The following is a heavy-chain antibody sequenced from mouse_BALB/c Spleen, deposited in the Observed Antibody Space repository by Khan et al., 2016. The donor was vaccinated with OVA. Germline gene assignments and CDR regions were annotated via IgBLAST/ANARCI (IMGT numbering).Heavy chain of an antibody. Sequence: QVQLKESGAELAKPAASVKMSCKASGYTFINYWILWVKQRPGQGLEWIGYINPSTGYTEYNQNFKNKATLTADKSSSTAYMQLSTLTSEDSAVYYCAKRGLRWDFDYWGQGTTLTVSS. D-gene: IGHD1-1*01. V-gene: IGHV1-7*01. J-gene: IGHJ2*01. CDR2: INPSTGYT. CDR1: GYTFINYW. CDR3: AKRGLRWDFDY.